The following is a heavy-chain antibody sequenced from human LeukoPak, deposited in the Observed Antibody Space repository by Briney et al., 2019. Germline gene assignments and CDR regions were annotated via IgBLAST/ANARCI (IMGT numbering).Heavy chain of an antibody. CDR2: ISSSASTI. V-gene: IGHV3-48*03. Sequence: GGSPRLSCAASGVTFSTFEVNWVRQAPGKGLEWVSFISSSASTIFYADSVKGRFTISRDNARNSLYLQMNSLRFEDTAIYYCARVCRDSSGYGAFDIWGQGTMVTVSS. J-gene: IGHJ3*02. CDR3: ARVCRDSSGYGAFDI. CDR1: GVTFSTFE. D-gene: IGHD3-22*01.